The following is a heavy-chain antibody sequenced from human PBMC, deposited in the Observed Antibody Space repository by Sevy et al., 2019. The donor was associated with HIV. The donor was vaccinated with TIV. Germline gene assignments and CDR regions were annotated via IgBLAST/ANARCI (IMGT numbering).Heavy chain of an antibody. CDR1: GIIFTTSG. J-gene: IGHJ6*02. Sequence: GGSLRLSCAVSGIIFTTSGMHCVRQAPGKGLEWVAVISYDGRNKLYGDSVKGRFTNSRDNSKNILYLQMNSLRLEDTAVYYCAIDFTGYNGMDVWGQGTQVTVSS. D-gene: IGHD3-9*01. CDR3: AIDFTGYNGMDV. CDR2: ISYDGRNK. V-gene: IGHV3-30*03.